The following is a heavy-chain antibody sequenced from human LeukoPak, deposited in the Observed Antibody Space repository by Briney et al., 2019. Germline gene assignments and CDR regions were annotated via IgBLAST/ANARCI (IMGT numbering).Heavy chain of an antibody. D-gene: IGHD1-26*01. Sequence: SETLSLTCTVSGGSISSYYWSWIRQPPGKGLEWIGYIYYSGSTNYNPSLKSRVTISVDTSKNQFPLKLSSVTAADTAVYYCARDSGTPRGWFDPWGQGTLVTVSS. V-gene: IGHV4-59*01. CDR2: IYYSGST. CDR1: GGSISSYY. CDR3: ARDSGTPRGWFDP. J-gene: IGHJ5*02.